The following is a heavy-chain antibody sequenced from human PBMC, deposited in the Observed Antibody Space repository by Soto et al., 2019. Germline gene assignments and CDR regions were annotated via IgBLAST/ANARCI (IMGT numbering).Heavy chain of an antibody. CDR1: AGTFSSYT. CDR2: MNPNSGNT. J-gene: IGHJ5*02. V-gene: IGHV1-8*02. D-gene: IGHD6-13*01. Sequence: ASVKLSCSSFAGTFSSYTISWVRQATGQGLEWMGWMNPNSGNTGYAQKFQGRVTMTRNTSISTAYMELSSLRSEDTAVYYCAIRVWGQQLVNFDPWG. CDR3: AIRVWGQQLVNFDP.